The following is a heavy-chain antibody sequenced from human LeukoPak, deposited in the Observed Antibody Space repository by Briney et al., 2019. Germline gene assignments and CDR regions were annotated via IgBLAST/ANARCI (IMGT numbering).Heavy chain of an antibody. V-gene: IGHV4-38-2*02. CDR2: IYHSGSA. CDR1: GYSISSGYY. Sequence: SETLSLTCTVSGYSISSGYYWGWIRQPPGKGLEWIGSIYHSGSAYYNPSLKSRVTISVDTSKNQFSLKLSSVTAADTAVYYCARTTQGSDYWGQGTLVTVSS. CDR3: ARTTQGSDY. D-gene: IGHD1-1*01. J-gene: IGHJ4*02.